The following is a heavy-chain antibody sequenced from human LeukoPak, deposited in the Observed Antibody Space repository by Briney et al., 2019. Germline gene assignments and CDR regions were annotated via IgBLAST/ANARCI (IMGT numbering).Heavy chain of an antibody. D-gene: IGHD3-10*01. CDR2: ITSSGIT. CDR3: ARGSLDGSGSYSPFDY. V-gene: IGHV3-23*01. CDR1: GFTFSNYG. Sequence: GGSLRLSCAASGFTFSNYGMNWVRQAPGKGLEWVSGITSSGITYYADSVKGRFTISRDNSKNTLYLQMNSLRAEDTAVYYCARGSLDGSGSYSPFDYWGQGTLVTVSS. J-gene: IGHJ4*02.